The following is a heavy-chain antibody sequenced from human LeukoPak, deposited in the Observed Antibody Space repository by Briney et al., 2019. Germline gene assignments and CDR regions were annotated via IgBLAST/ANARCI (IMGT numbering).Heavy chain of an antibody. CDR3: ARDRGRVCSGGSCYSYYYYYYMDV. D-gene: IGHD2-15*01. CDR2: IKQDGSEK. V-gene: IGHV3-7*01. Sequence: GGSLRLSCAASGFTFSSYWMSWVRHAPGKGLGWVANIKQDGSEKYYVDSVKGRFTISRDNAKNSLYLQMNSLRAEDTAVYYCARDRGRVCSGGSCYSYYYYYYMDVWGKGTTVTISS. J-gene: IGHJ6*03. CDR1: GFTFSSYW.